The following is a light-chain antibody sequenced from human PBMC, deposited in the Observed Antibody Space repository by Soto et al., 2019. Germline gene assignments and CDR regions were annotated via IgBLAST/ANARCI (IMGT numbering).Light chain of an antibody. CDR2: DAS. J-gene: IGKJ1*01. CDR1: QSVSSY. Sequence: EIVLTQSPATLSLSPGERATLSCRASQSVSSYLAWYQQKPGQAPRLLIYDASNRATGIPARFSGSGSGTDFTLSISSLEPEDFAVYYGQQRSNWHSTFDQGTKVEIK. CDR3: QQRSNWHST. V-gene: IGKV3-11*01.